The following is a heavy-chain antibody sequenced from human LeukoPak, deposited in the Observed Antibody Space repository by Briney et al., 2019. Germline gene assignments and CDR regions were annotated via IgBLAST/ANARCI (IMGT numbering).Heavy chain of an antibody. CDR2: IIPILGIA. Sequence: GASVKVSCKASGGTFRSYTISWVRQAPGQGLEWMGRIIPILGIANYAQKFQGRVTITADKSTSTAYMELSSLRSEDTAVYYCARDYRSGRSNWFDPWGQGTLVTVSS. D-gene: IGHD6-19*01. V-gene: IGHV1-69*04. J-gene: IGHJ5*02. CDR3: ARDYRSGRSNWFDP. CDR1: GGTFRSYT.